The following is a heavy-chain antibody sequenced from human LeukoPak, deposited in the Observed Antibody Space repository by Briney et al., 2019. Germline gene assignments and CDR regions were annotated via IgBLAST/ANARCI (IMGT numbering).Heavy chain of an antibody. V-gene: IGHV3-23*01. D-gene: IGHD4-17*01. Sequence: GGSLRLSCAASGFTFSSYAMRLVRQAPGKGLEWVSAISGSGGSTYYADSVKGRFTISRDNSKNTLYLQMNSLRAEDTAVYYCAKDYGDYVFYFDYWGQGTLVTVSS. CDR2: ISGSGGST. J-gene: IGHJ4*02. CDR1: GFTFSSYA. CDR3: AKDYGDYVFYFDY.